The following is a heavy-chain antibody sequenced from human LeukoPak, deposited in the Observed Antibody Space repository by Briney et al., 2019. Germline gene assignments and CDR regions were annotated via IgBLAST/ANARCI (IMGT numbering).Heavy chain of an antibody. Sequence: PSETLSLTCTVSGGSISSYYWSWIRQPPGKGLEWIGYIYYSGGTNYNPSLKSRVTISVDTSKNQFSLKLSSVTAADTAVYYCARDRGMESDAFDIWGQGTMVTVSS. CDR1: GGSISSYY. CDR2: IYYSGGT. D-gene: IGHD3-10*01. V-gene: IGHV4-59*01. CDR3: ARDRGMESDAFDI. J-gene: IGHJ3*02.